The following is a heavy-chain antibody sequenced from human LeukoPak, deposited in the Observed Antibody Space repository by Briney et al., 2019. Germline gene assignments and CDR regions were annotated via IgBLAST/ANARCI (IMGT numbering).Heavy chain of an antibody. CDR2: IYKSGST. V-gene: IGHV4-4*07. Sequence: SETLSLTCTVSGESINPYYWNWIRQPAGKGLEWIGHIYKSGSTNYNPSLKSRVTMSLDTSKNQFSLELSSVTAADTAVYYCARAPRHWGQGTLVTVSS. CDR1: GESINPYY. CDR3: ARAPRH. J-gene: IGHJ4*02.